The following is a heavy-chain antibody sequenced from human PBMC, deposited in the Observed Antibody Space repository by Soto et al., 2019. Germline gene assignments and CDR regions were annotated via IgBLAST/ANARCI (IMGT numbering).Heavy chain of an antibody. Sequence: QVQLVQSGAEVKKPGSSVKVSCKASGGTFSSYAISWVRQAPGQGLEWMGGIIPIFGTANYAQKFQGRVTITADESTSTAYRELSSLRSEDTAVYYCARENPIQGYDYYYYYGMDVWGQGTTVTVSS. V-gene: IGHV1-69*12. CDR2: IIPIFGTA. CDR3: ARENPIQGYDYYYYYGMDV. D-gene: IGHD5-12*01. J-gene: IGHJ6*02. CDR1: GGTFSSYA.